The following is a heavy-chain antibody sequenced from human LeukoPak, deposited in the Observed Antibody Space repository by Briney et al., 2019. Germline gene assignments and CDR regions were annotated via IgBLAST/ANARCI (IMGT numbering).Heavy chain of an antibody. V-gene: IGHV1-18*01. CDR3: ARDRDYGDYNTQDLFVY. CDR2: ISAYNGNT. D-gene: IGHD4-17*01. Sequence: ASVKVSCKASGYTFTNFGISWVRQAPGQGLEWMGWISAYNGNTNYAQRLQGRVTMTTDASTSTAYMELRSLRSDDTAVYYCARDRDYGDYNTQDLFVYWGQGTLVTVSS. CDR1: GYTFTNFG. J-gene: IGHJ4*02.